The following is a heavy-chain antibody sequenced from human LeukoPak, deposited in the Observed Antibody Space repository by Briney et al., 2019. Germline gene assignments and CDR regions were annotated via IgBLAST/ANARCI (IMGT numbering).Heavy chain of an antibody. CDR1: GFTFISYE. V-gene: IGHV3-48*03. CDR3: ARGIWFDP. J-gene: IGHJ5*02. CDR2: INVGGGTI. Sequence: GGSLRLSCAASGFTFISYEMNWVRQAPGKGLEWVSFINVGGGTIYYADSVKGRFTISRDNAKNSLYLQMNNLRAEDTADYYCARGIWFDPWGQGTLVTVSS.